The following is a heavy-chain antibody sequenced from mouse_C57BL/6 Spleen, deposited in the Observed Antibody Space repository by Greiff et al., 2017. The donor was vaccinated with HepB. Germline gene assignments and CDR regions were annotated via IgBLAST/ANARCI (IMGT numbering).Heavy chain of an antibody. CDR2: ISSGSSTI. J-gene: IGHJ2*01. V-gene: IGHV5-17*01. CDR3: ASYIGYYFDY. Sequence: EVKLQESGGGLVKPGGSLKLSCAASGFTFSDYGMHWVRQAPEKGLEWVAYISSGSSTIYYADTVKGRFTISRDNAKNTLFLQMTSLRSEDTAMYYCASYIGYYFDYWGQGTTLTVSS. CDR1: GFTFSDYG. D-gene: IGHD1-3*01.